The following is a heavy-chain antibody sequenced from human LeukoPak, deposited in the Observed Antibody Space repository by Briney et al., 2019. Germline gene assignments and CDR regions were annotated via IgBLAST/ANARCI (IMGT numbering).Heavy chain of an antibody. J-gene: IGHJ4*02. CDR3: ARLMTTVTTGGDY. D-gene: IGHD4-11*01. CDR1: GYSFTTYW. Sequence: GESLQISCKGSGYSFTTYWIGWVRQMPGKGLEWMGIIYPADSDTRYSPSFQGHVTISADKSISTAYLQWSSLEASDTAMYYCARLMTTVTTGGDYWGQGTLVTVSS. CDR2: IYPADSDT. V-gene: IGHV5-51*01.